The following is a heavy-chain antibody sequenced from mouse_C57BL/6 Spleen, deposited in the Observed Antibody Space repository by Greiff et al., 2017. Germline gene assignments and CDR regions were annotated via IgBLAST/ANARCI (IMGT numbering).Heavy chain of an antibody. CDR3: AGSGDSYGSSGYYFDY. CDR1: GYTFTSYW. CDR2: IDPSDSYT. Sequence: QVQLQQPGAELVRPGTSVKLSCKASGYTFTSYWMHWVKQRPGQGLEWIGVIDPSDSYTNYNQKFKGKATLTVDTSSSTAYMQLISLTSEDSAVYYYAGSGDSYGSSGYYFDYWGQGTTLTVSA. J-gene: IGHJ2*01. D-gene: IGHD1-1*01. V-gene: IGHV1-59*01.